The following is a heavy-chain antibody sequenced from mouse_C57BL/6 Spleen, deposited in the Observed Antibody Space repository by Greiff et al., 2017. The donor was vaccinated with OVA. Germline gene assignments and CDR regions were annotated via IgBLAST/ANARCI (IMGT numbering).Heavy chain of an antibody. V-gene: IGHV1-85*01. D-gene: IGHD3-2*02. CDR1: GYTFTSYD. CDR2: IYPRDGST. CDR3: ASSRRDGSGLYAMDY. J-gene: IGHJ4*01. Sequence: QVQLQQSGPELVKPGASVKLSCKASGYTFTSYDINWVKQRPGQGLEWIGWIYPRDGSTKYNEKFKGKATLTVDTSSSTAYMELHSLTTEDSAVYFWASSRRDGSGLYAMDYWSQGTSVTVSS.